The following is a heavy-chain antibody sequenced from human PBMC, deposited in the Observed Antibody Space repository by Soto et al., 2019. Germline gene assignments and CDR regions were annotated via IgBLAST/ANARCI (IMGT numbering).Heavy chain of an antibody. CDR2: IYDSGST. CDR1: GGSISSSNW. Sequence: QVQLQESGPGLVKPSVTLSLTCAVSGGSISSSNWWSWVRQPPGKWLEWIGEIYDSGSTNYNPSLKRRVTISVDKSKNQFYLKLSSVTAADTAVYYCAREVLLWFGERKNWFDPWGQGTLVTVSS. CDR3: AREVLLWFGERKNWFDP. D-gene: IGHD3-10*01. J-gene: IGHJ5*02. V-gene: IGHV4-4*02.